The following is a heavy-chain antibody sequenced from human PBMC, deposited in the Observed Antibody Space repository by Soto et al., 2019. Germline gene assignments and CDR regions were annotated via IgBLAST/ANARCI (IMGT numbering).Heavy chain of an antibody. V-gene: IGHV3-23*01. J-gene: IGHJ4*02. CDR1: GFTFSSYA. Sequence: PGGSLRLSCAASGFTFSSYAMSWVRQAPGKGLEWVSAISGSGGSTYYADSVKGRFTISKDISRNSLSLQLDSLGVEDTAVYFCVKDDGGYPSTAPHWGQGTLVTVSS. CDR2: ISGSGGST. D-gene: IGHD3-22*01. CDR3: VKDDGGYPSTAPH.